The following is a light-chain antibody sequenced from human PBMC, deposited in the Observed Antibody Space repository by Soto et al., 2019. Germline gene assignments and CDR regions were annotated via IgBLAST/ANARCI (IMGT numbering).Light chain of an antibody. CDR2: GAS. Sequence: VVTQSPATLSVSRGGRSTLSCRASESVKTNLAWYRHKPGQSPRLLISGASTGATGIPARFSGSGSGTEFTLTINSLESEDFAVYYCQQYHTWPVTFGGGTKVDIK. V-gene: IGKV3-15*01. J-gene: IGKJ4*01. CDR3: QQYHTWPVT. CDR1: ESVKTN.